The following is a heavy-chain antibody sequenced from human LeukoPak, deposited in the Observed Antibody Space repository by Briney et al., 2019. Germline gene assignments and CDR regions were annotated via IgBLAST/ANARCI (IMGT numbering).Heavy chain of an antibody. CDR2: IYYSGST. CDR3: ARSQRFLEWLSPYYYYYYMDV. CDR1: GGSISSYY. J-gene: IGHJ6*03. D-gene: IGHD3-3*01. Sequence: SETLSLTCTVSGGSISSYYWSWLRQPPGKGLEWIGYIYYSGSTNYNPSLKSRVTISVDTSKNQFSLKLSSVTAADTAVYYCARSQRFLEWLSPYYYYYYMDVWGKGTTVTVSS. V-gene: IGHV4-59*01.